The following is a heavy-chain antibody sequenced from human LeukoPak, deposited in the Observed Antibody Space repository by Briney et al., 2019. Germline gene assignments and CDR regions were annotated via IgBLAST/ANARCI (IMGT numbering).Heavy chain of an antibody. J-gene: IGHJ4*02. CDR2: INPSGGST. D-gene: IGHD6-19*01. V-gene: IGHV1-46*01. Sequence: ASVNVSCKASGYTFTIYYMHWVRQAPGQGLEWMGIINPSGGSTSYAQKFQGRVTMTRDTSTSTVYMELSSLRSEDTAVYYCAREKVAGQLDYWGQGTLVTVSS. CDR1: GYTFTIYY. CDR3: AREKVAGQLDY.